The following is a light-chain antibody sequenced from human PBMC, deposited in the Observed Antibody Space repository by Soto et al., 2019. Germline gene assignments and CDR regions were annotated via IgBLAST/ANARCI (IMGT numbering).Light chain of an antibody. CDR3: QRYGSSPLIT. CDR2: GAS. V-gene: IGKV3-20*01. J-gene: IGKJ5*01. Sequence: EIVLTQSTGTLSLSPGERATLSCRASQSVSSSYLAWYQQKPGQAPRLLIYGASSRATGIPDRFSGSGSGTDFTLTISRLEPEDFAVYFCQRYGSSPLITFGQGTRLEIK. CDR1: QSVSSSY.